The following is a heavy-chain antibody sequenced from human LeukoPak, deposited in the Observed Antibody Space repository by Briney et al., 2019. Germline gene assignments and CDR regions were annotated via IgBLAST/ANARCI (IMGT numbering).Heavy chain of an antibody. CDR1: GGSISSSSYY. V-gene: IGHV4-39*07. CDR2: IYYSGST. D-gene: IGHD1-26*01. Sequence: SETLSLTCTVSGGSISSSSYYWGWIRQPPGKGLEWIGSIYYSGSTYYNPSLKSRVTISVDTSKNQFSLKLSSVTAADTAVYYCARIIVGAIMIDYWGQGTLVTVSS. J-gene: IGHJ4*02. CDR3: ARIIVGAIMIDY.